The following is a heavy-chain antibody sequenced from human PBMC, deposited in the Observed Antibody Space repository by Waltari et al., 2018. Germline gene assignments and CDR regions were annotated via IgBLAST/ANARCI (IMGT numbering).Heavy chain of an antibody. V-gene: IGHV3-43D*04. Sequence: EVQLVESGGVVVQPGGSLRLSCAASGFTFDDYAMHWVRQAPGKGLEWVSLISWDGGSTYYADSVKGRFTISRDNSKNSLYLQMNSLRAEDTALYYCAKDHYDSSGYYIDYWGQGTLVTVSS. CDR1: GFTFDDYA. D-gene: IGHD3-22*01. CDR2: ISWDGGST. J-gene: IGHJ4*02. CDR3: AKDHYDSSGYYIDY.